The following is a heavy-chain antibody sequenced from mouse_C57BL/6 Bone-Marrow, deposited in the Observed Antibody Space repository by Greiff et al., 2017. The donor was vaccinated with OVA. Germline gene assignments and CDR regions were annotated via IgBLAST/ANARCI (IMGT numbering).Heavy chain of an antibody. CDR1: GFTFSDYG. V-gene: IGHV5-15*01. J-gene: IGHJ4*01. CDR3: ARRRITTVVATDAMDY. D-gene: IGHD1-1*01. CDR2: ISNLAYSI. Sequence: EVQVVESGGGLVQPGGSLKLSCAASGFTFSDYGMAWVRQAPRKGPEWVAFISNLAYSIYYADTVTGRFTISRENAKNTLYLEMSSLRSEDTAMYYCARRRITTVVATDAMDYWGQGTSVTVSS.